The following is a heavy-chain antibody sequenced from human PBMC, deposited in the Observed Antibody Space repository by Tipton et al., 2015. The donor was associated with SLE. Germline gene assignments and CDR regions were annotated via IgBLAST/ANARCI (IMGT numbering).Heavy chain of an antibody. CDR1: GGSFSGYY. V-gene: IGHV4-34*01. J-gene: IGHJ2*01. Sequence: TLSLTCAVYGGSFSGYYWSWIRQPPGKGLEWIGEINHSGSTNYNPSLKNRVTISVDTSKNQFSLKLSSVTAADTAVYYCARHSGGPDLWGRGTLVTVSS. CDR2: INHSGST. D-gene: IGHD3-16*01. CDR3: ARHSGGPDL.